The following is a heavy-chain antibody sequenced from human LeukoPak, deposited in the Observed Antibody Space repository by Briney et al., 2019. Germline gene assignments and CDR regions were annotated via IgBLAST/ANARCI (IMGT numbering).Heavy chain of an antibody. V-gene: IGHV3-48*04. Sequence: GGSLRLSCAASGFTFSSYSMNWVRQAPGKGLEWVSYISSSSSTIYYADSVKGRFTISRDNAKNSLYMQMNSLRAEDTAVYYCARDQDYDFWSGYPLYYYYMDVWGKGTTVTVSS. D-gene: IGHD3-3*01. J-gene: IGHJ6*03. CDR1: GFTFSSYS. CDR2: ISSSSSTI. CDR3: ARDQDYDFWSGYPLYYYYMDV.